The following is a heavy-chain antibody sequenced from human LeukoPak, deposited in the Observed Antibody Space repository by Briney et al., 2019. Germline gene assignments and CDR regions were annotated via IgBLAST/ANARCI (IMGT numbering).Heavy chain of an antibody. CDR1: GFTFSSYA. CDR2: ISGSGGST. D-gene: IGHD3-3*01. Sequence: GGSLRLSCAASGFTFSSYAMSWVRQAPGKGLEWVSAISGSGGSTYYADSVKGRFTISRDNSKNTLYLQVNSLRAEDTAVYYCAKGYDFWSGNWDYWGQGTLVTVSS. CDR3: AKGYDFWSGNWDY. V-gene: IGHV3-23*01. J-gene: IGHJ4*02.